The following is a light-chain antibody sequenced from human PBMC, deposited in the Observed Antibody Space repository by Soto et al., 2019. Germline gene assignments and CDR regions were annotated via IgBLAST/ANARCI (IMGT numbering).Light chain of an antibody. CDR1: QSVSSSF. J-gene: IGKJ1*01. CDR2: GAS. V-gene: IGKV3-20*01. CDR3: QQYDSSPWT. Sequence: EIVLTQSPGTLSLSPGERATLSCRASQSVSSSFLAWYQQKPGQAPRLLIYGASTRATGIPDRFSGSGSGTDFTLTISRLEHEDLAVYCCQQYDSSPWTFGQGTKVEIK.